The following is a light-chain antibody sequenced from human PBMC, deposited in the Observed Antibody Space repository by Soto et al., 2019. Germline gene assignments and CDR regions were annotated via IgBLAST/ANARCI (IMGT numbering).Light chain of an antibody. Sequence: EIVMTQSPATLSVSPGERATLSCRASQSISNKVGWYQQKPGQAPRLLIYGASTRATGVPPRFSGSGSWTEFTLTISSLQSEDFAVYYCQQYNIWSSITFGQGTRLEIK. J-gene: IGKJ5*01. V-gene: IGKV3-15*01. CDR3: QQYNIWSSIT. CDR1: QSISNK. CDR2: GAS.